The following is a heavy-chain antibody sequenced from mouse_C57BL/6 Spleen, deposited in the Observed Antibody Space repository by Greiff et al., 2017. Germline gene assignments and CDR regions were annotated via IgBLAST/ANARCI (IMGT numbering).Heavy chain of an antibody. Sequence: QVQLQQSGAELARPGASVKLSCKASGYTFTSYGISWVKQRTGQGLEWIGEIYPRSGNTYYNEKFKGKATLTADKSSSTAYMELRSLTSEDSAVYFCARLGDYDRESYYYAMDYWGQGTSVTVSS. CDR1: GYTFTSYG. CDR2: IYPRSGNT. CDR3: ARLGDYDRESYYYAMDY. V-gene: IGHV1-81*01. D-gene: IGHD2-4*01. J-gene: IGHJ4*01.